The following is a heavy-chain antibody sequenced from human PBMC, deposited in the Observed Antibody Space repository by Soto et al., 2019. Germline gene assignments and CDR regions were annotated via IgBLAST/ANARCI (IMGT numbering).Heavy chain of an antibody. V-gene: IGHV3-21*01. J-gene: IGHJ4*02. Sequence: PGGSLILSCAASVFTFSSYEMNWVRQVPGKWLEWVASISIGSSDTWYADSVKVRFIISRDNAQNSLFLQMNTLRPEDTAMYYCARVAYWGPGTQVTVSS. CDR3: ARVAY. CDR2: ISIGSSDT. CDR1: VFTFSSYE.